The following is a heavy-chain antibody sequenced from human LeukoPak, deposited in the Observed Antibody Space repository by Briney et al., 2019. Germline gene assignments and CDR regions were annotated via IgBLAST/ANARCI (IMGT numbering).Heavy chain of an antibody. J-gene: IGHJ6*02. D-gene: IGHD3-10*01. CDR1: GGSISSGGYS. CDR2: IYHSGST. V-gene: IGHV4-30-2*01. CDR3: ARVITMVRGVIIREDV. Sequence: SQTLSLTCAVSGGSISSGGYSWSWIRQPPGKGLEWIGYIYHSGSTYYNPSLKSRVTISVDRSKNQFSLKLSSVTAADTAVYYCARVITMVRGVIIREDVWGQGTTVTVSS.